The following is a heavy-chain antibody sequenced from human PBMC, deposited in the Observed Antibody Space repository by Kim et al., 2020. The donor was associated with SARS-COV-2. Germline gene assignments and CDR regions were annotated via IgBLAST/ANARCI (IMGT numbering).Heavy chain of an antibody. CDR1: GFTFSSYS. V-gene: IGHV3-48*02. D-gene: IGHD6-13*01. J-gene: IGHJ4*02. Sequence: GGSLRLSCAASGFTFSSYSMNWVRQAPGKGLEWVSYISSSSSTIYYADSVKGRFTISRDNAKNSLYLQMNSLRDEDTAVYYCARELENSAGIAAAGIDYWGQGTLVTVSS. CDR3: ARELENSAGIAAAGIDY. CDR2: ISSSSSTI.